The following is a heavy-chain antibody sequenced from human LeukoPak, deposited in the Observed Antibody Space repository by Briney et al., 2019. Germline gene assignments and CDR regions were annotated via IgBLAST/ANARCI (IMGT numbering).Heavy chain of an antibody. CDR1: GGSFSGYY. J-gene: IGHJ6*03. D-gene: IGHD3-10*01. CDR3: ARVFDSGSQAYFYYMDV. V-gene: IGHV4-34*01. CDR2: INHSGST. Sequence: PSETLSLTCVVYGGSFSGYYWSWIRQPPGKGLEWIGEINHSGSTNYNPSLKSRVTISVDTSKNQFSLKLSSVTAADTAVYYCARVFDSGSQAYFYYMDVWGKGTTVTIFS.